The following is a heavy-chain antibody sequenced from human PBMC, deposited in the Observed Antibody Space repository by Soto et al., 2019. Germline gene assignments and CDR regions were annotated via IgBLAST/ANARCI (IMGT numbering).Heavy chain of an antibody. J-gene: IGHJ4*02. Sequence: ASVKVSCKASGYTFTSYAMHWVRQAPGQRLEWMGWINAGNGNTKYSQKFQGRVTITRDTSASTAYMELSSLRSEDTAVYYCARGTRSSRWYPLFSWPHWGQRTLVTVSS. CDR3: ARGTRSSRWYPLFSWPH. V-gene: IGHV1-3*01. D-gene: IGHD6-13*01. CDR1: GYTFTSYA. CDR2: INAGNGNT.